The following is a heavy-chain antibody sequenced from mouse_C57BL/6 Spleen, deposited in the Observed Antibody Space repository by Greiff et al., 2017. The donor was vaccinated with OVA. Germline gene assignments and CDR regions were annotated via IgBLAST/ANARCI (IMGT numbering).Heavy chain of an antibody. J-gene: IGHJ4*01. CDR2: ISNGGGST. V-gene: IGHV5-12*01. CDR3: ARPFYDGYSNYYAMDY. Sequence: EVMLVESGGGLVQPGGSLKLSCAASGFTFSDYYMYWVRQTPEKRLEWVAYISNGGGSTYYPDTVKGRFTISRDNAKNTLYLQMSRLKSEDTAMYYCARPFYDGYSNYYAMDYWGQGTSVTVSS. CDR1: GFTFSDYY. D-gene: IGHD2-3*01.